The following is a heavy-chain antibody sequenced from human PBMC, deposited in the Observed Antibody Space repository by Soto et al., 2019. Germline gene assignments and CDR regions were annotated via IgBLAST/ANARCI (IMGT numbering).Heavy chain of an antibody. CDR3: SRDVVVGAKALNY. V-gene: IGHV3-7*01. D-gene: IGHD2-15*01. Sequence: PGGSLRLSCAVSGFTFSNYWMTWVRQAPGKGLEWVANIKEDGSEKHYVDSVKGRFTISRDNAKNSLYLQMNSLRVEDTAGYFCSRDVVVGAKALNYWGQGALVTVSS. CDR1: GFTFSNYW. CDR2: IKEDGSEK. J-gene: IGHJ4*02.